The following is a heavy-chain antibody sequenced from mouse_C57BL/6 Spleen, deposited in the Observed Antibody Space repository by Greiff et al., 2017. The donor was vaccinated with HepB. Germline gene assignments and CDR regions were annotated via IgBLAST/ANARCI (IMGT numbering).Heavy chain of an antibody. D-gene: IGHD2-1*01. CDR3: ARNYGNYVYYFDY. Sequence: DVHLVESGGGLVKPGGSLKLSCAASGFTFSDYGMHWVRQAPEKGLEWVAYISSGSSTIYYADTVKGRFTISRDNAKNTLFLQMTSLRSEDTAMYYCARNYGNYVYYFDYWGQGTTLTVSS. V-gene: IGHV5-17*01. J-gene: IGHJ2*01. CDR1: GFTFSDYG. CDR2: ISSGSSTI.